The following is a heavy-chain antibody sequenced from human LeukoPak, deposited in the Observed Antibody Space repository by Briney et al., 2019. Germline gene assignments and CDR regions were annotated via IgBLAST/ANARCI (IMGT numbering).Heavy chain of an antibody. CDR3: AKDRNYYDPVYYFDY. CDR2: ISGSGGST. J-gene: IGHJ4*02. D-gene: IGHD3-22*01. CDR1: GFTFSSYG. Sequence: GGSLRLSCAASGFTFSSYGMSWVRQAPGKGLEWVSAISGSGGSTYYADSVKGRFTISRDNSKNTLYLQMNSLRAEDTAVYYCAKDRNYYDPVYYFDYWGQGTLVTVSS. V-gene: IGHV3-23*01.